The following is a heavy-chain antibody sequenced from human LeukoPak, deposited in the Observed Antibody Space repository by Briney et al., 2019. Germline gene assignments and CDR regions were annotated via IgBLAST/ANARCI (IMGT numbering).Heavy chain of an antibody. CDR3: ARVGYCSSTSCHGFED. CDR2: IKQDGSEK. CDR1: GFTFSSYW. J-gene: IGHJ4*02. Sequence: SGGSLRLSCAASGFTFSSYWMSWVRQAPGKGLEWVANIKQDGSEKYYVDSVEGRFTISRDNAKNSLYLQMNSLRAEDTAVYYCARVGYCSSTSCHGFEDWGQGTLVTVSS. V-gene: IGHV3-7*01. D-gene: IGHD2-2*01.